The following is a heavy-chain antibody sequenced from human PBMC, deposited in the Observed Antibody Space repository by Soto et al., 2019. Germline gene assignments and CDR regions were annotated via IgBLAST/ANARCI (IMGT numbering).Heavy chain of an antibody. CDR1: GDSVSRPSVA. CDR2: TYYRSKWNS. CDR3: VRGQFSAFDF. Sequence: QVQLHQSGPGLVKPSQTLSLTCAISGDSVSRPSVAWNWIRQSPSRGLEWLGRTYYRSKWNSDYAVSVRGRTTINPDTSKSQFSLQLNSVTPEDTAVYYCVRGQFSAFDFWGQGTLVTVSS. V-gene: IGHV6-1*01. J-gene: IGHJ4*02.